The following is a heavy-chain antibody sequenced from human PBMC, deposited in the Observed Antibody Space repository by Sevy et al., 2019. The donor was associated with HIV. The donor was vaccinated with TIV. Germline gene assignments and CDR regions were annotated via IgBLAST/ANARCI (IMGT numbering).Heavy chain of an antibody. CDR1: GFTFSSYG. CDR3: AKDRAYYGSGSYDADAFDI. CDR2: ISYDGSNK. V-gene: IGHV3-30*18. J-gene: IGHJ3*02. Sequence: GGSLRLSCAASGFTFSSYGMHWVRQAPGKGLEWVAVISYDGSNKYYGDSVKGRFTISRDNSKNTLYLQMNSLRAEDTAVYYYAKDRAYYGSGSYDADAFDIWGQGTMVTVSS. D-gene: IGHD3-10*01.